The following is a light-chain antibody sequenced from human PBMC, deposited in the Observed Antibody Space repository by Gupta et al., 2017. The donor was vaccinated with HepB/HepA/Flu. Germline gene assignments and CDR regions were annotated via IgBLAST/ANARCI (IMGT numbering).Light chain of an antibody. V-gene: IGKV3-15*01. CDR3: QQDNNWPGT. Sequence: EIVMTQSPATLFVSPGERATLSCRASQSVSSNLAWYQQKPGQAPRLLIYGASTRATGIPARFSGSGSGTEFTLTISSLQSEDFAVYYCQQDNNWPGTFGQGTKVEIK. CDR1: QSVSSN. CDR2: GAS. J-gene: IGKJ1*01.